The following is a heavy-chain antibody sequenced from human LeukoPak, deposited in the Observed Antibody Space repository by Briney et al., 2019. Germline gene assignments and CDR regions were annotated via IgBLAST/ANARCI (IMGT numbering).Heavy chain of an antibody. CDR3: AKDRFVTTTSDAFDI. Sequence: GGSLRLSCAASGFTLSNYAMTWVRQAPGKGLEWVSSISGDGYSTFYADSVQGRFITSRDNSKSMLFLQMNNLRADDTAVYSCAKDRFVTTTSDAFDIWGQGTMVTVSS. CDR2: ISGDGYST. CDR1: GFTLSNYA. J-gene: IGHJ3*02. D-gene: IGHD4-17*01. V-gene: IGHV3-23*01.